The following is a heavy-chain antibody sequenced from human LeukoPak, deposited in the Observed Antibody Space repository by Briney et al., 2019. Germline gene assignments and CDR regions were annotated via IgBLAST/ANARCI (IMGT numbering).Heavy chain of an antibody. V-gene: IGHV1-2*02. CDR3: ARVDSWYFWFDP. CDR2: INPNSGGT. D-gene: IGHD6-13*01. CDR1: GYTFTGYY. Sequence: GASVKVSCKASGYTFTGYYMHWVRQAPGQGLEWMGWINPNSGGTNYAQKFQGRVTMTRGTSISTAYMELSRLRSDDTAVYYCARVDSWYFWFDPWGQGTLVTVSS. J-gene: IGHJ5*02.